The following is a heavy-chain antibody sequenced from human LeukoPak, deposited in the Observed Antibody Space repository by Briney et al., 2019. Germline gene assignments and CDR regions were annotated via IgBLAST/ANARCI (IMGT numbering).Heavy chain of an antibody. J-gene: IGHJ3*02. V-gene: IGHV1-2*02. D-gene: IGHD3-3*01. Sequence: ASVKVSCKASGYTFTGYYMHWVRQAPGQGLEWMGWINPNSGGTNYAQKFQGRVTMTRDTSISTAYMELSRLRSDDTAVYYCASDLGITIFGVVTPRADAFDIWGQGTMVTVSS. CDR1: GYTFTGYY. CDR3: ASDLGITIFGVVTPRADAFDI. CDR2: INPNSGGT.